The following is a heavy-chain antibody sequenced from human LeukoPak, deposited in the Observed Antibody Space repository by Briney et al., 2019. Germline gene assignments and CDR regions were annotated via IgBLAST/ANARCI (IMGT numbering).Heavy chain of an antibody. V-gene: IGHV3-30*04. J-gene: IGHJ4*02. D-gene: IGHD1-1*01. Sequence: GGSLRLSCAASGFTFSSYAMHWVRQAPGKGLEWVAVISYDGSNKYYADSVKGRFTISRDNSKNTLYLQMNSLRAEDTAVYYCARDESGTFDYWGQGTLVTVSS. CDR3: ARDESGTFDY. CDR1: GFTFSSYA. CDR2: ISYDGSNK.